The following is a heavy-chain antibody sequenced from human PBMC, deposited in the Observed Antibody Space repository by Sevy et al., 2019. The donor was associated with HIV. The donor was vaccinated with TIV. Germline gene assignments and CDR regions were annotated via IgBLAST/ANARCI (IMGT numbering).Heavy chain of an antibody. D-gene: IGHD3-16*01. J-gene: IGHJ4*02. CDR3: ARDGGNYFDY. Sequence: GESLKISCEASGFTFTSYSMNWVRQAPGKGLEWVSSISSYSYISYADSVKGRFTVSRDNAKNSLYLQMSSLRAEDMAVYYCARDGGNYFDYWGQGTLVTVSS. V-gene: IGHV3-21*01. CDR1: GFTFTSYS. CDR2: ISSYSYI.